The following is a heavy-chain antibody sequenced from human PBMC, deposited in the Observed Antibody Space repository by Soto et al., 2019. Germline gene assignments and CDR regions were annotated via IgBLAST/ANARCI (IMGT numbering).Heavy chain of an antibody. D-gene: IGHD6-6*01. CDR2: ISGSGSNT. J-gene: IGHJ4*02. Sequence: QVQLVESGGGLVKPGGSLRLSCAASGFIFSDYYMSWIRQAPGKGLEWVSYISGSGSNTNYADSVKGRFTISRDNAKNSLYLQMNSLRAEDPAVYYCAMAQITAQYYFDYWGQGTPVTVSS. CDR3: AMAQITAQYYFDY. V-gene: IGHV3-11*06. CDR1: GFIFSDYY.